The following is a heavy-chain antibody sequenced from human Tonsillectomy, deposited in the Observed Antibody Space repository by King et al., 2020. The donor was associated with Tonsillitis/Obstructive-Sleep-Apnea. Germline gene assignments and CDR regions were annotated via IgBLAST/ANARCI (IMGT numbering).Heavy chain of an antibody. D-gene: IGHD2-8*01. CDR2: IYYSGGT. Sequence: VQLQESGPGLVKPSETLSLTCIVSGGSISSYHWSWIRQPPGKGLECIGYIYYSGGTNYNPSLQSRVTISVDTSKNQFSLKLSSVTAADTAVYYCARDMVLEAGGDAFDIWGQGTMVTVSS. CDR1: GGSISSYH. V-gene: IGHV4-59*01. CDR3: ARDMVLEAGGDAFDI. J-gene: IGHJ3*02.